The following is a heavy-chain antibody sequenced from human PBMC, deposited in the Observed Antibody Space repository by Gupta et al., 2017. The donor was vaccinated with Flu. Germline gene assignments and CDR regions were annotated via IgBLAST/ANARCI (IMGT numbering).Heavy chain of an antibody. V-gene: IGHV4-34*01. J-gene: IGHJ5*02. CDR1: NAYLSGHY. CDR3: TRLGGFTVGYNWFDP. CDR2: IESSGGT. D-gene: IGHD4-11*01. Sequence: QGQLQQWGAGLLKPSKTLSLTCAVYNAYLSGHYWSWIRKHPGKGPGWVGEIESSGGTNNHPSLKSRVTMSVDTSKNQFSLNLYSVTAADTAIYYCTRLGGFTVGYNWFDPWGQGTLVTVSS.